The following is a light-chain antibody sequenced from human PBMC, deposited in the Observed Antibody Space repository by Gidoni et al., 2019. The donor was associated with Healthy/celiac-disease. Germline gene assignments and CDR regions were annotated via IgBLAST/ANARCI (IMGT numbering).Light chain of an antibody. CDR2: AAS. J-gene: IGKJ2*01. CDR3: QQSYSTLDST. Sequence: DIKMTQSPSSLSASVGDRVTITCRASQSISSYLNWYQQKPGKAPKLLIYAASSLQSGVPSRFSGSGSGTDFTLTISSLQPEDFAIYYCQQSYSTLDSTFXQXTKLEIK. CDR1: QSISSY. V-gene: IGKV1-39*01.